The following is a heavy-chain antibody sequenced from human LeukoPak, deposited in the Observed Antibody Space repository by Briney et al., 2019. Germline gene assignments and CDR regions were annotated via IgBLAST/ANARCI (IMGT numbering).Heavy chain of an antibody. CDR3: ATHLGRDVNYYYYGMDV. Sequence: GASVKVSCKASGGTFSSYAISWVRQAPGQGLEWMGRIIPILGIANYAQKFQGRVTITADKSTSTAYMELSSLRSEDTAVYYCATHLGRDVNYYYYGMDVWGQGTTVTVSS. CDR1: GGTFSSYA. D-gene: IGHD3-3*02. J-gene: IGHJ6*02. V-gene: IGHV1-69*04. CDR2: IIPILGIA.